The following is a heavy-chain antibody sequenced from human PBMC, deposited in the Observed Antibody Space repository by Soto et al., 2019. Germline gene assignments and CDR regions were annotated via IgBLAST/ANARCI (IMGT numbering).Heavy chain of an antibody. D-gene: IGHD1-26*01. J-gene: IGHJ4*02. CDR1: GGTFSRYS. CDR3: ARDGGRHSGGIDY. CDR2: IIPIFGTA. Sequence: QVQLVQSGAEVKKPGSSVKVSCKASGGTFSRYSINWVRQAPGQGLEWMGEIIPIFGTANYAQKFQGRVTITADESTSTAYMELSRLRAEDTAGYYCARDGGRHSGGIDYWGQGTLVTVSS. V-gene: IGHV1-69*01.